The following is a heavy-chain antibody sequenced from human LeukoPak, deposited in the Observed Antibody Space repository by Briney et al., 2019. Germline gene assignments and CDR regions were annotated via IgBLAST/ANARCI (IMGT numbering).Heavy chain of an antibody. CDR3: AKAEWELDAFDI. J-gene: IGHJ3*02. CDR2: IRSDGTNN. Sequence: GGSLTLSCAASGFTFSSYGMHWVRQAPGKGLEWVAFIRSDGTNNYYAASVKGRFTISRDNPNNTLYLQMNSPTSEAAAVFYFAKAEWELDAFDIWGQGTMVTVSS. V-gene: IGHV3-30*02. CDR1: GFTFSSYG. D-gene: IGHD1-26*01.